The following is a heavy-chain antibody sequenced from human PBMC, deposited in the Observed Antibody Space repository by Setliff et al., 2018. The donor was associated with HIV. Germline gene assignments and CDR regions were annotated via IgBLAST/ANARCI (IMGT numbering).Heavy chain of an antibody. J-gene: IGHJ4*02. CDR3: ARDQRLFYFDS. CDR2: IDTTTANP. CDR1: GYTFTNYA. Sequence: RASVKVSCKASGYTFTNYAMNWVRQAPGQGLEWMGWIDTTTANPTYAQGFTGRFVFSLDTSVSTAYLQISNLKSEDTAVFYCARDQRLFYFDSWGQGTLVTVSS. V-gene: IGHV7-4-1*02.